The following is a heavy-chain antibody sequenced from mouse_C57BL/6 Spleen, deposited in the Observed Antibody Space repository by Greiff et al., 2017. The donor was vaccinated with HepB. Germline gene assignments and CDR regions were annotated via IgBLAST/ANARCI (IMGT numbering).Heavy chain of an antibody. CDR3: TRENGSSIYAMDY. V-gene: IGHV5-9-1*02. CDR1: GFTFSSYA. J-gene: IGHJ4*01. D-gene: IGHD1-1*01. Sequence: DVKLQESGEGLVKPGGSLKLSCAASGFTFSSYAMSWVRQTPEKRLEWVAYISSGGDYIYYADTVKGRFTISRDNARNTLYLQMSSLKSEDTAMYYCTRENGSSIYAMDYWGQGTSVTVSS. CDR2: ISSGGDYI.